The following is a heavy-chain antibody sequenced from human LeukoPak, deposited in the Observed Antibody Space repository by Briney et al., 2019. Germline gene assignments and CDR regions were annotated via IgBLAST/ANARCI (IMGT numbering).Heavy chain of an antibody. CDR1: GGSISSFY. CDR3: ARQGSGPKAWVDY. D-gene: IGHD3-16*01. V-gene: IGHV4-59*08. CDR2: FYNSGST. J-gene: IGHJ4*02. Sequence: SETLSLTCTVSGGSISSFYWSWIRQPPGKGLEWIGYFYNSGSTNYNPSLESRVTTSVDTSKNQFSLKVSSVTAADTAVYYCARQGSGPKAWVDYWGQGTLVTVSS.